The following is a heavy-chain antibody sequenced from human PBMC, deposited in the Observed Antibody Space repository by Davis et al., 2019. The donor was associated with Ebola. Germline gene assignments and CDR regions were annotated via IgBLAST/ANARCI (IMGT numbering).Heavy chain of an antibody. Sequence: PGGSLRPSCAAPGFTFSSYAMHWVRQAPGKGLEGVAVISYDGSNKYYADSVKGRFTISRDNAKNSLYLQMNSLRDEDTAVYYCARDTSYAFDYWGQGTLVTVSS. D-gene: IGHD2/OR15-2a*01. V-gene: IGHV3-30*04. CDR1: GFTFSSYA. J-gene: IGHJ4*02. CDR2: ISYDGSNK. CDR3: ARDTSYAFDY.